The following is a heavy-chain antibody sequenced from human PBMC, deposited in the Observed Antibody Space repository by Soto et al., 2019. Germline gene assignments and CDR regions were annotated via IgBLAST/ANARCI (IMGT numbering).Heavy chain of an antibody. CDR2: ISTTSGNI. V-gene: IGHV3-21*01. CDR3: ARYGNSNWFDP. Sequence: EVQLVESGGGLVKPGGSLRLSCAASGFTFSTYSMNWVRQAPGRGLEWVSSISTTSGNIYYADSVKGRFTISRDNAKNSLHLQMNNLRAEETAVYYCARYGNSNWFDPWGQGTLVTVSS. J-gene: IGHJ5*02. D-gene: IGHD1-1*01. CDR1: GFTFSTYS.